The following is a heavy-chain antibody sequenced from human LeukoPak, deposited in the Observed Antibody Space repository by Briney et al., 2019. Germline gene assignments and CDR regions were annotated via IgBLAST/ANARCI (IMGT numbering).Heavy chain of an antibody. J-gene: IGHJ4*02. D-gene: IGHD3-22*01. V-gene: IGHV1-69*13. CDR1: GGAFSNFA. CDR3: ARASGDSSNYDFPKPYSY. CDR2: VIPIFGTA. Sequence: GASVKVSCKASGGAFSNFAISWVRQAPGQGLEWMGGVIPIFGTANYAQRFQGRVTITADESTSTVYMELSSLRSEDTAMYYCARASGDSSNYDFPKPYSYWGQGTLVTVSS.